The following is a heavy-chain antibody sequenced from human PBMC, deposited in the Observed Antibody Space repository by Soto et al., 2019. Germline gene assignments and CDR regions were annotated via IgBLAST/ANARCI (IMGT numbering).Heavy chain of an antibody. D-gene: IGHD3-22*01. CDR1: GGTFRSYA. V-gene: IGHV1-69*13. Sequence: AASVKVSCKASGGTFRSYAFSWVRQAPGQGLEWMGGIIPMFGPPNYAQKFQGRLTISADESTSTVYMELSSLRREEAAVYYCARDYDTGGYLDYWGQGTLVTVSS. CDR3: ARDYDTGGYLDY. CDR2: IIPMFGPP. J-gene: IGHJ4*02.